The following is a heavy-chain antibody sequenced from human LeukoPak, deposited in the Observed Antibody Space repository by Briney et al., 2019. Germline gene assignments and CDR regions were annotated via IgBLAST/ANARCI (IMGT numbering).Heavy chain of an antibody. CDR3: ARQYCSSTSCPNWFDP. D-gene: IGHD2-2*01. CDR2: IYTSGST. Sequence: SETLSLTCTVSGGSISSYYWSWIRQPAGKGLEWIGRIYTSGSTNYNPSLKSRVTMSVDTSKNQFSLKLSSVTAADTAVYYCARQYCSSTSCPNWFDPWGQGTLVTVSS. CDR1: GGSISSYY. V-gene: IGHV4-4*07. J-gene: IGHJ5*02.